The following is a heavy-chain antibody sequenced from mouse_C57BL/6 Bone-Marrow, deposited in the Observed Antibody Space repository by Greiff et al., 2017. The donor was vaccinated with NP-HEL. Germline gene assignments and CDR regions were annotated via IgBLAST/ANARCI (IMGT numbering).Heavy chain of an antibody. J-gene: IGHJ3*01. CDR1: GYTFTDYY. CDR2: INPNNGGT. D-gene: IGHD2-1*01. V-gene: IGHV1-26*01. Sequence: VQLQQSGPELVKPGASVKISCKASGYTFTDYYMNWVKQSHGKSLEWIGDINPNNGGTSYNQKFKGKATLTVDKSSSTAYMELRSLTSEDSAVYYCARFYSPWGQGTLVTVSA. CDR3: ARFYSP.